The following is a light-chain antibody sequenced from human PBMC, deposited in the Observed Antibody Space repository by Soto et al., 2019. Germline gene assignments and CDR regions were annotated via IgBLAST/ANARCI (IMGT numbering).Light chain of an antibody. V-gene: IGKV3-11*01. CDR2: DAY. CDR1: QSFGGL. J-gene: IGKJ5*01. CDR3: QQHNKWPIT. Sequence: EVVLPQSPVTPSLSPGERATTSCRASQSFGGLLAWYQQKPGQAPRLLIYDAYNRATGIPPRFSGSGCGTDFTLTISSLEPEDAAVYYCQQHNKWPITFGQGTRLEIK.